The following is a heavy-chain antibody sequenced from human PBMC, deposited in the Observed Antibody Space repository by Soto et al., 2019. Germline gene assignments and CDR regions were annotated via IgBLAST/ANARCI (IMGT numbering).Heavy chain of an antibody. CDR2: IYYSGST. Sequence: SETLSLTCTVSGGSVSSGSYYWSWIRQPPGKGLEWIGYIYYSGSTNYNPSLKSRVTISVDTSKNQFSLKLSSVTAADTAVYYWARVSQHYDFWSGYWRGGDWFDPWGQGTLVTVSS. V-gene: IGHV4-61*01. D-gene: IGHD3-3*01. CDR3: ARVSQHYDFWSGYWRGGDWFDP. J-gene: IGHJ5*02. CDR1: GGSVSSGSYY.